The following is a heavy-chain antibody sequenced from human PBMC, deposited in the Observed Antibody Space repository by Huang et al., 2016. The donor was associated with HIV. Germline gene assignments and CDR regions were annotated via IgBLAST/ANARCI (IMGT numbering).Heavy chain of an antibody. V-gene: IGHV4-34*01. CDR2: ITHGGST. D-gene: IGHD3-10*01. CDR1: CGSFSGYY. CDR3: ARAPHYGSGSYYY. Sequence: QVQLHQWGAGLLKPSETLSLTCAVYCGSFSGYYWGWIRQPPGKGLEWIGEITHGGSTNDNPSLKSRVTISEETSKNQFSLKLSAVTAADTAVYYCARAPHYGSGSYYYWGQGTLVTVSS. J-gene: IGHJ4*02.